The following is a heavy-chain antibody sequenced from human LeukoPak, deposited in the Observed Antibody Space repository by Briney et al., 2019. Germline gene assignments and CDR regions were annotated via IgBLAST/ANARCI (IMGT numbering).Heavy chain of an antibody. CDR2: ISGSCGST. CDR3: AKRGLARDGYNSGYFDY. J-gene: IGHJ4*02. D-gene: IGHD5-24*01. V-gene: IGHV3-23*01. CDR1: GFTFSSYA. Sequence: GGSLRLSCAASGFTFSSYAMSWVRQAPGKGLEWVSAISGSCGSTYYADSVKGRFTISRDNYKNTLYLQMSSLRAEDTAVYYWAKRGLARDGYNSGYFDYWGQGNLVTVSS.